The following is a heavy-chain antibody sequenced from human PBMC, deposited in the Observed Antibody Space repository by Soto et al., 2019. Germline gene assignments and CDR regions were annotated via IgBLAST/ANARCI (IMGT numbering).Heavy chain of an antibody. Sequence: SETLSLTCTVSGDSISTYYWSWIRQPPGKGLQWIGYIFYSGGTAYNPSPKSRVTISLDMSKKQISLKLSSVTTADTATYFCARLQLVQKVIDYWGQGTLVTVSS. CDR2: IFYSGGT. D-gene: IGHD1-1*01. V-gene: IGHV4-59*01. CDR3: ARLQLVQKVIDY. CDR1: GDSISTYY. J-gene: IGHJ4*02.